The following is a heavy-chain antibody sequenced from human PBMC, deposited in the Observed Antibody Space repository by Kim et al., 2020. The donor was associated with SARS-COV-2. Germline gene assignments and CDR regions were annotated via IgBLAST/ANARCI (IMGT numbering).Heavy chain of an antibody. CDR2: INPSGCST. CDR1: GYTFTSYY. J-gene: IGHJ5*02. D-gene: IGHD1-26*01. CDR3: ARDTGGTPGGARWVTFDP. V-gene: IGHV1-46*01. Sequence: ASVKVSCKASGYTFTSYYMHWVRQAPGQGLAWMGIINPSGCSTSYAQKFQGRVTMTRDTSTSTVYMELSSLRSEDTAVYYCARDTGGTPGGARWVTFDPWGQGTLVTVSS.